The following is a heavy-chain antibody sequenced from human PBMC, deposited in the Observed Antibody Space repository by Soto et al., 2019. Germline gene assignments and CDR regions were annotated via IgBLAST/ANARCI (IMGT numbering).Heavy chain of an antibody. CDR3: ARGSKPADY. Sequence: SETLSLTCTVSGASLSYFYWSWIRQPAGKGLEWIGRIYATGSTNYNPSLQSRVTMSVDTSKNQFSLKLSSVTAADTAVYYCARGSKPADYWGQGTLVTVS. V-gene: IGHV4-4*07. CDR1: GASLSYFY. CDR2: IYATGST. D-gene: IGHD4-4*01. J-gene: IGHJ4*02.